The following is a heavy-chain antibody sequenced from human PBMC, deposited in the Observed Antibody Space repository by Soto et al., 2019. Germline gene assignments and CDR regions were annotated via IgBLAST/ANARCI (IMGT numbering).Heavy chain of an antibody. D-gene: IGHD6-19*01. J-gene: IGHJ4*02. Sequence: QVQLQESGPGLVKPSQTLSLTCTVSGGSISSGGYYWSWIRQHPGKGLEWIGYIYYSGSTYYNPSLKSRVTISVDTSKYQFALKLSSVTAADTAVYYCAAVSGEPLGAGTSLDYFDYWGQGTLVTVSS. CDR1: GGSISSGGYY. CDR2: IYYSGST. CDR3: AAVSGEPLGAGTSLDYFDY. V-gene: IGHV4-31*03.